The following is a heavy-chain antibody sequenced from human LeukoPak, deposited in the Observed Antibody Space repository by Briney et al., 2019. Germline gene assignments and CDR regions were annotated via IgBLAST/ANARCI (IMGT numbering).Heavy chain of an antibody. D-gene: IGHD5-12*01. CDR3: ARHYGRREYSGYTNWFDP. V-gene: IGHV4-59*08. CDR1: GGSISSYY. CDR2: IYYSGST. Sequence: SETLSLTCTVSGGSISSYYWSWIRQPPGKGLEWIGYIYYSGSTNYNPSLKSRVTISVDTSKNQFSLKLSSVTAADTAVYYCARHYGRREYSGYTNWFDPCVQGTLVTGTS. J-gene: IGHJ5*02.